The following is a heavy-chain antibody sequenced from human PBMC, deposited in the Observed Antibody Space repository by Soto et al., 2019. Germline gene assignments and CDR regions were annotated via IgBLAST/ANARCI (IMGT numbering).Heavy chain of an antibody. CDR1: GFTFDDYA. D-gene: IGHD3-16*01. J-gene: IGHJ6*03. Sequence: SLRLSCAASGFTFDDYAMHWVRQAPGRGLEWVSGISWNSGSIGYADSVKGRFTISRDNAKNSLYLQMNSLRAEDTTLYYCAKGRGNYYYYYYMDVWGKGTTVTVSS. V-gene: IGHV3-9*01. CDR2: ISWNSGSI. CDR3: AKGRGNYYYYYYMDV.